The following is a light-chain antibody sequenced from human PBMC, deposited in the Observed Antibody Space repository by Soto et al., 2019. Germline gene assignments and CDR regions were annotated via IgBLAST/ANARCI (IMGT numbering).Light chain of an antibody. CDR1: QTVGSTY. CDR3: QHYGSSPWT. V-gene: IGKV3D-20*01. CDR2: DAC. Sequence: EIVSTQSPGTLALSPGERASLSCGASQTVGSTYVAWYQQTPGLAPRLPIYDACSRATAIPDRFSGSGSGTDFTLTISRLEPEDFAVYYCQHYGSSPWTFGQGTKVEL. J-gene: IGKJ1*01.